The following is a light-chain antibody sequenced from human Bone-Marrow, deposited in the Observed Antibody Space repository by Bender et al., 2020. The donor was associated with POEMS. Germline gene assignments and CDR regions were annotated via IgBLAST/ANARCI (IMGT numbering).Light chain of an antibody. J-gene: IGLJ3*02. CDR3: CSFVGSSTWV. CDR1: SSDVGDYNY. CDR2: DVN. V-gene: IGLV2-14*03. Sequence: QSALTQPASVSGSPGQSITISCTGISSDVGDYNYVSWYQHHPGKAPKLVIYDVNNRPSGISNRFSGSKSGNTASLTISGLLAEDEADYHCCSFVGSSTWVFSGGTKLTVL.